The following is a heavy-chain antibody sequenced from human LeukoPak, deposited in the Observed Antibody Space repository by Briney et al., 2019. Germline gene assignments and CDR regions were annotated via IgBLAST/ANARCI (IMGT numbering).Heavy chain of an antibody. V-gene: IGHV1-18*04. J-gene: IGHJ4*02. D-gene: IGHD1-26*01. CDR2: ISAYNGNT. CDR1: GYTFTGYY. CDR3: ARARVGATIPFDY. Sequence: ASVKVSCKASGYTFTGYYMHWVRQAPGQGLEWMGWISAYNGNTNYAQKLQGRVTMTTDTSTSTAYMELRSLRSDDTAVYYCARARVGATIPFDYWGQGTLVTVSS.